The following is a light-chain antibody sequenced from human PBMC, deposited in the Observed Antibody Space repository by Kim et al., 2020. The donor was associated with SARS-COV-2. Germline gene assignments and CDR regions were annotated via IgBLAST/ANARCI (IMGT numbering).Light chain of an antibody. CDR1: QSVSSSY. Sequence: EIVLTQSPGTLSLSPGERATLSCRASQSVSSSYLAWYQQKPVQAPRLLIYGASSRATGIPDRFSGSGSGTDFTLTISRLEPEDFAVYYCQQYGGSLTFGGGTKVEIK. CDR2: GAS. J-gene: IGKJ4*01. V-gene: IGKV3-20*01. CDR3: QQYGGSLT.